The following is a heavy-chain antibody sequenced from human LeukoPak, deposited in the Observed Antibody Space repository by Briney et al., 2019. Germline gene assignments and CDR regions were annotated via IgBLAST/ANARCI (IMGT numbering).Heavy chain of an antibody. J-gene: IGHJ4*02. Sequence: ASVKVSCKASGYTFTGYYMHWVRQAPGQGLEWMGWINPNSGGTNYAQKFQGRVTMTRDTSISTAYMELSRLRSDDTAVYYCAREWYSSGPGGNDYWGQGTLVTVSS. D-gene: IGHD6-19*01. CDR2: INPNSGGT. CDR1: GYTFTGYY. V-gene: IGHV1-2*02. CDR3: AREWYSSGPGGNDY.